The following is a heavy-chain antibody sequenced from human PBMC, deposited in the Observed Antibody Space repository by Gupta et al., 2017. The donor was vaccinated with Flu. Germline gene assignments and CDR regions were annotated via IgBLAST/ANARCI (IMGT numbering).Heavy chain of an antibody. CDR3: TREAEVGYCTNGVCYRDDY. D-gene: IGHD2-8*01. V-gene: IGHV3-49*03. CDR2: IRSKAYGGTT. Sequence: EVQLVESGGGLVQPGRSLRLSCTASGFTFGDYATSWFRQAPGKGLEWVGFIRSKAYGGTTEYAASVKGRFTISRDDSKSIAYLQMNSLKTEDTAVYYCTREAEVGYCTNGVCYRDDYWGQGTLVTVSS. CDR1: GFTFGDYA. J-gene: IGHJ4*02.